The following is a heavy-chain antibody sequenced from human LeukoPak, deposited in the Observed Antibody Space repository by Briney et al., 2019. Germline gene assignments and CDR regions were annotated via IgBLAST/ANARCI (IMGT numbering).Heavy chain of an antibody. J-gene: IGHJ5*02. CDR2: ISSGGDSI. V-gene: IGHV3-11*01. CDR1: HFVFSDHY. D-gene: IGHD3-16*02. CDR3: ARLHDPQISFNWFDT. Sequence: GGSLRLSCAASHFVFSDHYMSWVRLAPGKGLEWVAYISSGGDSILYADSVRGRFAISRDYAKNSLYLQINSLRVEDTAVYYCARLHDPQISFNWFDTWGQGTQVTVSS.